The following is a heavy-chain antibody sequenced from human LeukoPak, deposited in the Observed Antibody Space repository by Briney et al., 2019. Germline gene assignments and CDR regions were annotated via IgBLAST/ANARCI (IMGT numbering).Heavy chain of an antibody. J-gene: IGHJ2*01. Sequence: ASVKVSCKASGYTFTGYYMHWVRQAPGQGLEWMGRINPNSGGTNYAQKFQGRVTMTRDTSISTAYMELSRLRSDDMAVYYCARDDWGDYWYFDLWGRGTLVTVSS. V-gene: IGHV1-2*06. D-gene: IGHD3-9*01. CDR1: GYTFTGYY. CDR3: ARDDWGDYWYFDL. CDR2: INPNSGGT.